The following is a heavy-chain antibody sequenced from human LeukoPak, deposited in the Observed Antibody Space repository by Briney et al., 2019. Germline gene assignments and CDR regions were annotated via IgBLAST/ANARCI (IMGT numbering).Heavy chain of an antibody. CDR3: ARHATDYDILTGYYPRGWFDP. V-gene: IGHV1-18*01. J-gene: IGHJ5*02. Sequence: ASVKVSCKASGYTFSIYFISWVRQAPGQGLEWMRWISAYNGNTNYAQKFQDRVTMTTDTSTSTAYMELRSLRSDDTAVYYCARHATDYDILTGYYPRGWFDPWGQGTLVTVSS. CDR2: ISAYNGNT. CDR1: GYTFSIYF. D-gene: IGHD3-9*01.